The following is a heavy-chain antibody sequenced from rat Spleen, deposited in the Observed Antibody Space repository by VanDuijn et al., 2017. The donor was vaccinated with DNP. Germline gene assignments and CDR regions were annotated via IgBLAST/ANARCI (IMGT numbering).Heavy chain of an antibody. Sequence: EVQLQESGPGLVKPSQSLSLTCSVTGHSITSNYWGWIRKFPGNKMEWIGHISYSGRTTYNPSLKSRISITRDTSKNQFFLQWNAVSTEDTATYYCARDGGGPFDYWGQGVMVTVSS. V-gene: IGHV3-1*01. CDR2: ISYSGRT. J-gene: IGHJ2*01. D-gene: IGHD1-11*01. CDR3: ARDGGGPFDY. CDR1: GHSITSNY.